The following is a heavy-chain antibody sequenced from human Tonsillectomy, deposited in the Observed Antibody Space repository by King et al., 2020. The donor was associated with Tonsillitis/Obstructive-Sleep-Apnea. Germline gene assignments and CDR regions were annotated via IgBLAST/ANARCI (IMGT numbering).Heavy chain of an antibody. CDR3: ARLPYFDLWSGPFFDC. J-gene: IGHJ4*02. CDR2: IFPGDSKT. Sequence: QLVQSGTEVKKPGESLKIACKGSGYTFTSQWIGWVRQMPGKGLEWVGIIFPGDSKTRYSPSFQGQVTISADKSINTAYLQWSSLRASDTAIYYCARLPYFDLWSGPFFDCWGQGTLSPSP. V-gene: IGHV5-51*01. D-gene: IGHD3-3*01. CDR1: GYTFTSQW.